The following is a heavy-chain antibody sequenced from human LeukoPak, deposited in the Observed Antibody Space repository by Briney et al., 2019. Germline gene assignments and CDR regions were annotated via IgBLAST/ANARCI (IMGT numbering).Heavy chain of an antibody. CDR3: ARYDY. Sequence: GGSVKTSFWTLGFPFTCYDINWGPPATGQGVGGMGWMKPNSSDTGYAQKFQGRVTMNRNTSISTAYMELSSLRSEDTAVYYCARYDYWGQGTLVTVSS. J-gene: IGHJ4*02. CDR2: MKPNSSDT. CDR1: GFPFTCYD. V-gene: IGHV1-8*01.